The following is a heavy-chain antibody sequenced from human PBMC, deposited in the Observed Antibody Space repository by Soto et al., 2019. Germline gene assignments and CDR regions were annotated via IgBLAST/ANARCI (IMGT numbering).Heavy chain of an antibody. V-gene: IGHV4-38-2*02. CDR3: ARDLGAGGDSDY. D-gene: IGHD2-21*01. J-gene: IGHJ4*02. Sequence: SETLSLTCTVSGYSIGSAYYWGWIRQLPGKGLEWIASVSHSGITHYNPSLRSRLTISLDTSKNQFSLRLTSVTAADTAVYYCARDLGAGGDSDYWGQGTLVTVSS. CDR1: GYSIGSAYY. CDR2: VSHSGIT.